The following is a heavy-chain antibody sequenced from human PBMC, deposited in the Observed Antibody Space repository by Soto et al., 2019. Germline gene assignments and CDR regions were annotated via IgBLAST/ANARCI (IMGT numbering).Heavy chain of an antibody. J-gene: IGHJ5*02. Sequence: QVQLQESGPGLVKPSETLSLTCTVSGGSISSYYWSWIRQPPGKGLEWIGYIYYSGSTNYNPSLKSRVTISVDTSKNQFSLKLSSVPAADTAVYYCARHARYYDILTGYSTLSWFDPWGQGTLVTVSS. CDR2: IYYSGST. D-gene: IGHD3-9*01. CDR3: ARHARYYDILTGYSTLSWFDP. V-gene: IGHV4-59*08. CDR1: GGSISSYY.